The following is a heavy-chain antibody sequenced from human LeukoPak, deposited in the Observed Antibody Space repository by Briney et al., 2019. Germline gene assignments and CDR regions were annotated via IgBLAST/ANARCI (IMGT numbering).Heavy chain of an antibody. CDR2: ISGSGGST. V-gene: IGHV3-23*01. CDR1: GFTFSSYA. J-gene: IGHJ4*02. CDR3: AKVSRLQFSSWHFDY. D-gene: IGHD4-11*01. Sequence: HPGGSLRLSCAASGFTFSSYAMSWVRQAPGKGLEWVSAISGSGGSTYYADSVKGRFTISRDNSKNTPYLQMNSLRAEDTAVYYCAKVSRLQFSSWHFDYWGQGTLVTVSS.